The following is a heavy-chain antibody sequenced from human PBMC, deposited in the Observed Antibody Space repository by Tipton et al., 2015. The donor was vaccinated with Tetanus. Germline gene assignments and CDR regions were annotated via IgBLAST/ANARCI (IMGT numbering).Heavy chain of an antibody. J-gene: IGHJ4*02. Sequence: TLSLTCDVSGGSISGGGYSWSWIRQPPGPGKGLEWIGCIYENGTTHYNPSLKSRVTLSLDMSKNHVSLNLTSVTAADTAVYYCARAVRFYYDSSTYYQYYFDSWGQGTLVTVSS. CDR1: GGSISGGGYS. D-gene: IGHD3-22*01. CDR2: IYENGTT. CDR3: ARAVRFYYDSSTYYQYYFDS. V-gene: IGHV4-30-2*01.